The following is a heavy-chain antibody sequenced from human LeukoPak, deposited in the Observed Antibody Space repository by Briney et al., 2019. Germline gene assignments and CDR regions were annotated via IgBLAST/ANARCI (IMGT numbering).Heavy chain of an antibody. CDR2: ISSSGSTI. Sequence: PGGSLRLSCAASGFTFSSYEMNWVRQSPGKGLEWVSYISSSGSTIYYADSVKGRFTISRDNAKNSLYLQMNSLRAEDTAVYYCARGSTYYYGSGSFHAPDAFDIWGQRTMVTVSS. V-gene: IGHV3-48*03. J-gene: IGHJ3*02. CDR3: ARGSTYYYGSGSFHAPDAFDI. CDR1: GFTFSSYE. D-gene: IGHD3-10*01.